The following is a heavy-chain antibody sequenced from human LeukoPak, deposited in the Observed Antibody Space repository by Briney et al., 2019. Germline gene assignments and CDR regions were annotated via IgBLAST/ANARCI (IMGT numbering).Heavy chain of an antibody. J-gene: IGHJ3*02. D-gene: IGHD1-1*01. CDR3: IKDLRLDLHFDTFDI. CDR2: ISWDGGIS. V-gene: IGHV3-9*01. CDR1: GFTFDDYA. Sequence: GRSLRLSCAASGFTFDDYAMHWVRQTPGKGLEWVSSISWDGGISVYADSVKGRFTISRDNAKSSLYLEMSALTTEDTALYFCIKDLRLDLHFDTFDIWGQGTMVTVSS.